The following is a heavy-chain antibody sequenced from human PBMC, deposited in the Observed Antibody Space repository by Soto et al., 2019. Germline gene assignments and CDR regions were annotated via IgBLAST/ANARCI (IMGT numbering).Heavy chain of an antibody. Sequence: EVRLVESGGGLIQPGGSLRLSCVVSGFTVSSSNYMSWVRQAPGKGLEWVSVIYTGGTTYYADSVKGRFTISRDNSKNTLYLQMNSVRAEDTAVYYCHGYGYWGQGTLVTVSS. J-gene: IGHJ4*02. D-gene: IGHD5-12*01. CDR2: IYTGGTT. V-gene: IGHV3-53*01. CDR3: HGYGY. CDR1: GFTVSSSNY.